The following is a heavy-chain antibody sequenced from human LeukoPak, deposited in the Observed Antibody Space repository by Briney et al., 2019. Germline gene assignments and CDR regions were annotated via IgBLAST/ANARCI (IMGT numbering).Heavy chain of an antibody. D-gene: IGHD6-13*01. Sequence: SETLSLTCTVSGYSISSGYFWGWIRQPPGKGLEWIGTIYHSGSTNYNPSLKSRVTISVDTSKNQFSLKLSSVTAADTAVYYCARSGPAYSSSWRYLMDYWGQGTLVTVSS. V-gene: IGHV4-38-2*02. CDR1: GYSISSGYF. J-gene: IGHJ4*02. CDR2: IYHSGST. CDR3: ARSGPAYSSSWRYLMDY.